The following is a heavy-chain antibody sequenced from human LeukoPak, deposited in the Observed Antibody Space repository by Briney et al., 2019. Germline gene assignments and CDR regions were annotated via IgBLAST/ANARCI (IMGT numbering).Heavy chain of an antibody. CDR3: ARDRHVTTVTTFFGS. CDR1: GFTLSSYA. J-gene: IGHJ4*02. Sequence: GGSLRLSCAASGFTLSSYAIHGVRQAPGKGLEWVAVISYDGSNKYYADSVKGRFTISRDNSKNTLYLQMNSLRAEDTAVYYCARDRHVTTVTTFFGSWGQGTLVTVSS. V-gene: IGHV3-30-3*01. CDR2: ISYDGSNK. D-gene: IGHD4-17*01.